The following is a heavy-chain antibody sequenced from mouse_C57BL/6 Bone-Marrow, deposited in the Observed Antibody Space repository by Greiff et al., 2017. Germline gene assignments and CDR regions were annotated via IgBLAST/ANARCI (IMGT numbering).Heavy chain of an antibody. V-gene: IGHV1-58*01. CDR1: GYTFTGYG. D-gene: IGHD1-1*01. J-gene: IGHJ3*01. CDR3: ARAPQFYYGSSSFAY. Sequence: VQLQQSGAELVRPGSSVKMSCKTSGYTFTGYGINWVKQRPGQGLEWIGYIYIGNGYTEYNEKFKGKATLTSDTSSSTAYMQLSSLTSEDSAIYFCARAPQFYYGSSSFAYWGQGTLVTVSA. CDR2: IYIGNGYT.